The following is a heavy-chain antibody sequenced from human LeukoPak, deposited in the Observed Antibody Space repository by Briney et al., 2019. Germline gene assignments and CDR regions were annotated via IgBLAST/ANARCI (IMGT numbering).Heavy chain of an antibody. CDR1: GGSFSDYY. CDR3: ARTGGLDV. D-gene: IGHD2-15*01. V-gene: IGHV4-34*01. Sequence: SETLSLTCAVYGGSFSDYYWSWIRQPPGKGLEWIGEINHSGSTNYNPSLKSRVTISVDKSKSQSSLKLSSVTAADTAVYYCARTGGLDVWGKGTTVTVFS. CDR2: INHSGST. J-gene: IGHJ6*04.